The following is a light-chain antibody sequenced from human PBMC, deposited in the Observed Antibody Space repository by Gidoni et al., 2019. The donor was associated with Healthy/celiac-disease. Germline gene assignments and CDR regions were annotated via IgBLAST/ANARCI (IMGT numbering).Light chain of an antibody. Sequence: DVPMTKSPPSLSASVGDRVTITCRASQSISSSLNWYQQKPGKALKLLIYAASSLQSGVPSRLSGSGSGTDFTLTISSLQPEDFATYYCQQSYSTPYTFGQGTKLEIK. CDR2: AAS. V-gene: IGKV1-39*01. CDR1: QSISSS. J-gene: IGKJ2*01. CDR3: QQSYSTPYT.